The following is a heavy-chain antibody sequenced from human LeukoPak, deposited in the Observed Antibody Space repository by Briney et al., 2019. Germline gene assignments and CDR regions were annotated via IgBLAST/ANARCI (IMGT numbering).Heavy chain of an antibody. CDR2: IYPGDSDT. V-gene: IGHV5-51*01. CDR1: GYSFTSYW. J-gene: IGHJ4*02. CDR3: AIYYDFWSGYLDY. D-gene: IGHD3-3*01. Sequence: GESLKISCKCSGYSFTSYWIGWVRQMPGKGLEWMGIIYPGDSDTRYSPSFQGQVTISADKSISTAYLQWSSLKASDTAMYYCAIYYDFWSGYLDYWGQGTLVTVSS.